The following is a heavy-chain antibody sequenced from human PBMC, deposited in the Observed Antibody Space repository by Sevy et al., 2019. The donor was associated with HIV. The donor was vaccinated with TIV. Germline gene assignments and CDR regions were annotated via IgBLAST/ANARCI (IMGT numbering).Heavy chain of an antibody. V-gene: IGHV3-9*03. CDR2: ISWNSGSI. J-gene: IGHJ4*02. D-gene: IGHD6-13*01. CDR1: GFTFDDYA. CDR3: AKESSLAAAGTGGFDY. Sequence: SLRLSCAASGFTFDDYAMHWVRQAPGKGLEWVSGISWNSGSIGYADSVKGRFTISRDNAKNSLYLQMNSLRAEDMALYYCAKESSLAAAGTGGFDYWGQGTLVTVSS.